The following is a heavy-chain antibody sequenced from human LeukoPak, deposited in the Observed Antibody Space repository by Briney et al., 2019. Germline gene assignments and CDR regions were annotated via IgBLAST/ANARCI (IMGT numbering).Heavy chain of an antibody. V-gene: IGHV4-30-4*01. CDR1: GGSISSGDYY. D-gene: IGHD6-13*01. J-gene: IGHJ4*02. CDR3: AREGAAAGSY. CDR2: IYYSGST. Sequence: SQTLSLTCTVSGGSISSGDYYWSWIRRPPGKGLEWIGYIYYSGSTYYNPPLKSRVTISVDTSKNQFSLKLSSVTAADTAVYYCAREGAAAGSYWGQGTLVTVSS.